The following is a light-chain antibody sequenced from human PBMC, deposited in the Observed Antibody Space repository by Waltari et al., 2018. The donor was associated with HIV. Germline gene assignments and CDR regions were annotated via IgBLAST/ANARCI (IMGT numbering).Light chain of an antibody. CDR1: TSNIGAGYD. J-gene: IGLJ2*01. Sequence: QSVLTQPPSVSGAPGQRVTISCTGNTSNIGAGYDVHWYQQLPGTAPKLLIYGDANRPSGVPDRFSGSTSGTSAYLAITGLRAEDECDYYCQSYDRSLSGVIFGGGTKLTVL. CDR2: GDA. V-gene: IGLV1-40*01. CDR3: QSYDRSLSGVI.